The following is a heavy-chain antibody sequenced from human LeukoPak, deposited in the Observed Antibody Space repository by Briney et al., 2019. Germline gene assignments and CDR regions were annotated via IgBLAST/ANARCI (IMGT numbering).Heavy chain of an antibody. CDR1: GFTSSSYS. D-gene: IGHD6-19*01. V-gene: IGHV3-21*01. J-gene: IGHJ4*02. CDR3: ARDSGWYRFDY. CDR2: ISSSSSYI. Sequence: GGSLRLSCAASGFTSSSYSMNWVRQAPGKGLGWVSSISSSSSYIYYADSVKGRFTISRDNAKNSLYLQMNSLRAEDTAVYYCARDSGWYRFDYWGQGTLVTVSS.